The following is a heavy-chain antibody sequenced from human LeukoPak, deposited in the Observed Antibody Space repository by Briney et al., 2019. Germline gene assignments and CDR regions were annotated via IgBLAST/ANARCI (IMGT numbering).Heavy chain of an antibody. CDR1: GYTFTNYY. D-gene: IGHD5-12*01. CDR2: LNPISDRT. J-gene: IGHJ4*02. CDR3: ARLLDGSGLDY. Sequence: GASVKVSCKASGYTFTNYYMHWVRQAPGQGLEWMGILNPISDRTRDAQKFQDRVTMTRDTSTSTVYMELSSLRSEDTAVYYCARLLDGSGLDYWGQGTLVTVSS. V-gene: IGHV1-46*01.